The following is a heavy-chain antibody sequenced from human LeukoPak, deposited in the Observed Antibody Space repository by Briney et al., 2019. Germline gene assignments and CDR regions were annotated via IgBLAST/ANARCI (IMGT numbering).Heavy chain of an antibody. CDR1: GYTLTELS. D-gene: IGHD3-3*01. Sequence: GASVKVSCKVSGYTLTELSMHWVRQAPGKGLEWMGGFDPEDGETIYAQKFQGRVTMTEDTSTDTAYMELSSLRSEDTAVYYCAMRFLEWSGDYYYYGMDVWGQGTTVTVSS. CDR2: FDPEDGET. J-gene: IGHJ6*02. V-gene: IGHV1-24*01. CDR3: AMRFLEWSGDYYYYGMDV.